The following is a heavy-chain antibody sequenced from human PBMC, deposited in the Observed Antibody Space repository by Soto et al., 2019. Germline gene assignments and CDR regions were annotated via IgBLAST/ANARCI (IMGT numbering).Heavy chain of an antibody. J-gene: IGHJ5*02. CDR2: IIPIFGTA. CDR1: GGTFSSYA. Sequence: QVQLVQSGAEVKKPGSSVKVSCKASGGTFSSYAISWVRQAPGQGLEWMGGIIPIFGTANYAQKFQGRVTLTADEFSSTAYMELSSLRSEDTAVYFCARDGYSSSTSCYSFLASWFDPWGQGTLVTVSS. CDR3: ARDGYSSSTSCYSFLASWFDP. D-gene: IGHD2-2*01. V-gene: IGHV1-69*01.